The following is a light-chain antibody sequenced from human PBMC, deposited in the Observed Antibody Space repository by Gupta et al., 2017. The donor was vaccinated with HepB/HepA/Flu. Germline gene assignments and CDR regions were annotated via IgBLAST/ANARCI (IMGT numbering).Light chain of an antibody. Sequence: EIVLTQSPGTLSLSPGERATLSCRASQSVSSSYLAWYQQKPGQAPRLLIYGASSRATGIPDRFSGSGSGTDFTLTIRRLEPEDFAVYYCQQESSSPWTFGQGTKVEIK. J-gene: IGKJ1*01. CDR3: QQESSSPWT. V-gene: IGKV3-20*01. CDR1: QSVSSSY. CDR2: GAS.